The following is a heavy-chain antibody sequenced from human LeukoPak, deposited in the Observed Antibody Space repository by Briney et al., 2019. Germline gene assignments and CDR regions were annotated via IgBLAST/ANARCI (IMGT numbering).Heavy chain of an antibody. D-gene: IGHD1-26*01. Sequence: GGSLRLSCAASGFTFDDYAMRWVRQAPGKGLGWVSGISWNSGSIGYADSVKGRFTISRDNAKNSLYLQMNSLRAEDTALYYCAKDKEKWELPDYWGQGTLVTVSS. CDR3: AKDKEKWELPDY. V-gene: IGHV3-9*01. CDR1: GFTFDDYA. CDR2: ISWNSGSI. J-gene: IGHJ4*02.